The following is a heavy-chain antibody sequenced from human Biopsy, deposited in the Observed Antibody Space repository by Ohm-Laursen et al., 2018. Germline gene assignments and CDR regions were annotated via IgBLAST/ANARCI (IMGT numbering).Heavy chain of an antibody. Sequence: SETLSLTCTVSGGSFTGHYWTWIRQPPGKGLEWIGHISHTGYTSYKSSLKNRVTISLDTSRKHFSLRLTSLAAADTAVYYCARGSNEYGGLYFPHWGQGTLVTVSS. CDR2: ISHTGYT. CDR1: GGSFTGHY. V-gene: IGHV4-59*11. CDR3: ARGSNEYGGLYFPH. D-gene: IGHD4-23*01. J-gene: IGHJ1*01.